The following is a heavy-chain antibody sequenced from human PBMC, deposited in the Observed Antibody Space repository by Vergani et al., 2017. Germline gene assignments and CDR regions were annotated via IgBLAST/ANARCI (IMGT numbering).Heavy chain of an antibody. CDR1: GFIFSSYS. D-gene: IGHD6-19*01. Sequence: EVQLVESGGGLVKPGGSLRLSCAASGFIFSSYSMNWVRQAPGKGLEWVSSISSASSYIYYADSGRGRFTISRDNAKNSLYMQMNSLGVEDTAVYYCARPLGGWDTLDDLDIWGQGTMVAVSS. CDR2: ISSASSYI. V-gene: IGHV3-21*01. J-gene: IGHJ3*02. CDR3: ARPLGGWDTLDDLDI.